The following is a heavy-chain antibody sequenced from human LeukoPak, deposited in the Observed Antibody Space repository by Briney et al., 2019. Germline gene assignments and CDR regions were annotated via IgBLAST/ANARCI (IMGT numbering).Heavy chain of an antibody. CDR2: ISGSGGST. CDR3: AKVLEAYDILTGYLYYFDY. Sequence: PGGSLRLSCAASGFTFSSYAMSWVRQAPGKGLEWVSAISGSGGSTYYADSVKGRFTISRDNSKNTLYLQMNSLRAEDTAVYYCAKVLEAYDILTGYLYYFDYWGQGTLVTVSS. J-gene: IGHJ4*02. D-gene: IGHD3-9*01. V-gene: IGHV3-23*01. CDR1: GFTFSSYA.